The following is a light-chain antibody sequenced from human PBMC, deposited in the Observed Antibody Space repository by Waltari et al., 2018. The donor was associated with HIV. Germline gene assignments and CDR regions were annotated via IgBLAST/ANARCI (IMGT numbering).Light chain of an antibody. Sequence: QSMLTQPPSASGTPGQTVIISCSGSGSNIGHNAVNWYQQVPGAAPKLLIHSDNQRHSGVPDRFSGSKSATSASLAISGLQSDDEADYYCASWNDNRVNSVVSGGSVVFGGGTKLTV. CDR2: SDN. CDR1: GSNIGHNA. V-gene: IGLV1-44*01. J-gene: IGLJ2*01. CDR3: ASWNDNRVNSVVSGGSVV.